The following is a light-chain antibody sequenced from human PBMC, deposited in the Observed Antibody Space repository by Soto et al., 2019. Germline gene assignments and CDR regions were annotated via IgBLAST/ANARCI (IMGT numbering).Light chain of an antibody. Sequence: IQLTQSPSSLSASVGDRVTITCRASQAISGYVAWYQQRPGRAPQLLIYAGSALQTGVPSRFSGSGSGTDFTLTIPSLQPEDFGTYYCQHPKWAFGQGTTVEI. J-gene: IGKJ1*01. CDR3: QHPKWA. CDR2: AGS. V-gene: IGKV1-9*01. CDR1: QAISGY.